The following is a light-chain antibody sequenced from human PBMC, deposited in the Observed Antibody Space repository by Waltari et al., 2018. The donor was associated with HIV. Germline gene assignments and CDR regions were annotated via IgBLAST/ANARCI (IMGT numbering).Light chain of an antibody. CDR1: SSDVGGYNY. V-gene: IGLV2-8*01. CDR2: DGI. CDR3: QAWDSATGV. J-gene: IGLJ2*01. Sequence: QSALTQPPSASGSPGQSVTLSCTGTSSDVGGYNYVSWHQQHPGKAPKLMIYDGIKRPSGVPDRFSGSNSGNTATLTISGTQTMDEADYYCQAWDSATGVFGGGTNLTVL.